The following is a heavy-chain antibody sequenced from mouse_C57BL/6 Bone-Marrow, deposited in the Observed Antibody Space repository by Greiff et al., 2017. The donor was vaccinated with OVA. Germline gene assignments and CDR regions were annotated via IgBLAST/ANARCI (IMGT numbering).Heavy chain of an antibody. CDR2: ISSGSSTI. V-gene: IGHV5-17*01. CDR1: GFTFSDYG. CDR3: ARPDFYYYGSSFPPEFAY. J-gene: IGHJ3*01. D-gene: IGHD1-1*01. Sequence: EVHLVESGGGLVKPGGSLKLSCAASGFTFSDYGMHWVRQAPEKGLEWVAYISSGSSTIYYADTVKGRFTISRDNAKNTLFLQMTSLRSEDTAMYYCARPDFYYYGSSFPPEFAYWGQGTLVTVSA.